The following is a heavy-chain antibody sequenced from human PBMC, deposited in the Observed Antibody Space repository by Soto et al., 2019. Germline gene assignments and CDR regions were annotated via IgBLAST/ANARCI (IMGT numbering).Heavy chain of an antibody. V-gene: IGHV3-53*01. CDR2: IYSGGYT. Sequence: EVQLVESGGGLIQPGGSLRLSCAVSGFTVSNNYMSWVRQAPGKGLEGVSVIYSGGYTAYGDSVKGRFTISRDNSKNPLFLQRISLGAADAPVFFCATHPGGGGYWGQGTLVTVSS. D-gene: IGHD3-10*01. CDR1: GFTVSNNY. CDR3: ATHPGGGGY. J-gene: IGHJ4*02.